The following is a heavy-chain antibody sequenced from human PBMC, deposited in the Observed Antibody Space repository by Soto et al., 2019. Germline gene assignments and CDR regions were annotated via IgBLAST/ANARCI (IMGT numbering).Heavy chain of an antibody. V-gene: IGHV4-59*08. CDR1: GGSISGYY. CDR2: FYYRGST. J-gene: IGHJ3*01. CDR3: ARTKTGYAFDV. D-gene: IGHD2-8*01. Sequence: SETLSLTCTVSGGSISGYYWTWIRQPPGKGLEWIGYFYYRGSTSYNPSLKSRVTISGDTSKNHFALKLSSVTAADTAVYYCARTKTGYAFDVWGQGTMVTVSS.